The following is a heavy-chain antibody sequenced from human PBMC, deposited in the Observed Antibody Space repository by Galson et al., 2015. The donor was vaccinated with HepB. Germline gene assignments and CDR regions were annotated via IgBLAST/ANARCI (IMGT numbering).Heavy chain of an antibody. CDR2: FDPEDGET. V-gene: IGHV1-24*01. CDR1: GYTLTELS. CDR3: ATGEGGNDSLLDY. J-gene: IGHJ4*02. Sequence: SVKVSCKVSGYTLTELSMHWERQAPGKGLEWMGGFDPEDGETIYAQKFQGRVTMTEDTSTDTAYMELSSLRSEDTAVYYCATGEGGNDSLLDYWGQGTLVTVSS. D-gene: IGHD1-1*01.